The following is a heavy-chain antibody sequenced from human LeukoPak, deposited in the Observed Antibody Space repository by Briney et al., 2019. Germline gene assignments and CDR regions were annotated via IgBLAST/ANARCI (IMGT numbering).Heavy chain of an antibody. D-gene: IGHD5-18*01. V-gene: IGHV4-59*01. CDR3: ARAPVHTAMVDY. CDR2: IYNSGST. J-gene: IGHJ4*02. CDR1: GGSISSYY. Sequence: PSETLSLTCTVSGGSISSYYWSWIRQPPGKGLEWIGYIYNSGSTNYNPSLKSRVTISVDTSKNQFSLKLSSVTAADTAVCYCARAPVHTAMVDYWGQGTLVTVSS.